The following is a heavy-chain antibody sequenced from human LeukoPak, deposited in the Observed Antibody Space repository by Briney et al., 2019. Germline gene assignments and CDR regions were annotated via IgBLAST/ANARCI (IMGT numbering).Heavy chain of an antibody. V-gene: IGHV4-39*07. CDR2: VYYSGRT. Sequence: SETLSLTCTVSGGSISSTSYYWGWIRQPPGKGLEWIGSVYYSGRTYYNPSLKSRVTISVDTSKNQFSLKLSFVTAADTAVYYCNSMMVESLAAFDIWGQGTMVTVSS. CDR3: NSMMVESLAAFDI. CDR1: GGSISSTSYY. D-gene: IGHD2-15*01. J-gene: IGHJ3*02.